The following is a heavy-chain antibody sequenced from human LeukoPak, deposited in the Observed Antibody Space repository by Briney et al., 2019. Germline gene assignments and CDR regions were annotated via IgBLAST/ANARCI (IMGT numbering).Heavy chain of an antibody. D-gene: IGHD2-15*01. J-gene: IGHJ3*02. CDR3: AKSSPRGYGAFDI. V-gene: IGHV5-51*01. CDR2: IYPGDSDTIT. Sequence: GESLKISCKGSGYSFTSYWIGWVRQMAGKGLEWMGIIYPGDSDTITRDSPSFQGQVTISADKSISTAFLQWSSLKASDTAMYYCAKSSPRGYGAFDIWGQGTMVTVSS. CDR1: GYSFTSYW.